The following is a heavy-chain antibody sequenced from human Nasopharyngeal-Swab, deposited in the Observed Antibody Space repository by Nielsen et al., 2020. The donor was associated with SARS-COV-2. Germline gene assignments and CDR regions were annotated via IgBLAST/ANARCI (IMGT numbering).Heavy chain of an antibody. CDR1: GFTFSSYS. CDR2: ISSSSSYI. CDR3: ARGSGSPRGGLDY. D-gene: IGHD3-10*01. V-gene: IGHV3-21*01. J-gene: IGHJ4*02. Sequence: GESLKISCAASGFTFSSYSMNWVRQAPGKGLEWVSSISSSSSYIYYADSVKGRFTISRDSSQITVYLQMNSLRAEDTAVYYCARGSGSPRGGLDYWGQGILVTVSS.